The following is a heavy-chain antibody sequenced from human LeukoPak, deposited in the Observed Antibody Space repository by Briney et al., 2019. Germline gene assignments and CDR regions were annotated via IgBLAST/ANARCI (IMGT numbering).Heavy chain of an antibody. CDR2: IYPDDSDT. D-gene: IGHD3-22*01. V-gene: IGHV5-51*01. J-gene: IGHJ3*01. Sequence: GESLKISCKGSGYSFTSYWIAWVRQMPGKGLEWMGIIYPDDSDTRYSPSFQGQVTISADKSVRTAYLQWSSLKASDTAMYYCARPNITPYYDSRGYDAFDVWGQGTMVTVSS. CDR1: GYSFTSYW. CDR3: ARPNITPYYDSRGYDAFDV.